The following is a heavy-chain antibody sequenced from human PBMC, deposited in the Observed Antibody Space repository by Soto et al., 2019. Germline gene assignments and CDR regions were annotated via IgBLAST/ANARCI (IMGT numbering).Heavy chain of an antibody. Sequence: QITLNESGPTVVKPAETLTLTCTFSGFSLTTSGVGVGWIRQSPGKAPEWLALIYWDDDKRYSASLKSRLTITKDASKNQVVLTMASVDPADTATYYCAHRILRTVFGLVTTTAIYFDFCGQGTPVVVSS. CDR1: GFSLTTSGVG. D-gene: IGHD3-3*01. J-gene: IGHJ4*02. CDR2: IYWDDDK. CDR3: AHRILRTVFGLVTTTAIYFDF. V-gene: IGHV2-5*02.